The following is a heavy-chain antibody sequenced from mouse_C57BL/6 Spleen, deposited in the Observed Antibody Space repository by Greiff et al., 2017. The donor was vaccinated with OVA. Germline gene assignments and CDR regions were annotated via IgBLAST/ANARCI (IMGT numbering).Heavy chain of an antibody. D-gene: IGHD2-1*01. J-gene: IGHJ3*01. CDR3: AREGPIYYGKPLAY. V-gene: IGHV1-59*01. CDR1: FYTFTIHF. CDR2: IDPSYIYT. Sequence: VPLPPPFSYLFIPFPSFNFSFTSSFYTFTIHFMHSVKHSPGQVLYLLLLIDPSYIYTNYNQKFKGKATLTVDTSSSTAYMQLSSLTSEDSAVYYCAREGPIYYGKPLAYWGQGTLVTVSA.